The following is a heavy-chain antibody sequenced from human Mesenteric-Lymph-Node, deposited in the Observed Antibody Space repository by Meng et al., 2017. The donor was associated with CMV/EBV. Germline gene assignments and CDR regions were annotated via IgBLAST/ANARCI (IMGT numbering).Heavy chain of an antibody. Sequence: KAKGKNLSEKEKQWESKATGQRIEWMGWNKTGNGNRKEEKKYKGRETISRDTSARTAYMELSSLRSEDTAVYYCARALAVGAITPGYWGQGTLVTVSS. D-gene: IGHD1-26*01. V-gene: IGHV1-3*04. J-gene: IGHJ4*02. CDR2: NKTGNGNR. CDR1: GKNLSEKE. CDR3: ARALAVGAITPGY.